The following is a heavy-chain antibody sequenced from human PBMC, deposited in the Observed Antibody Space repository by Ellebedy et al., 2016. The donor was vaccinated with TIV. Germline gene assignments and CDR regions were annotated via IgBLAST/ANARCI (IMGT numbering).Heavy chain of an antibody. V-gene: IGHV3-15*05. D-gene: IGHD2-21*02. J-gene: IGHJ4*02. CDR1: GLSFVDAW. CDR2: IIGGGVTA. Sequence: GESLKISCSISGLSFVDAWMSWVRQLPGKGLEWLGHIIGGGVTAVYAPAVKGRFTISRDDSIKKIYLQMDGLKMEDKGLYYCAHVRGGVTGLDLWGQGVLVTVSS. CDR3: AHVRGGVTGLDL.